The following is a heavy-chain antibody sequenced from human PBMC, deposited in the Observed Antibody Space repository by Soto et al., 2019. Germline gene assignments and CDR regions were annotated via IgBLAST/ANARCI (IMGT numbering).Heavy chain of an antibody. CDR3: AKSLHLGVTPEFDY. CDR1: GFTFDDYA. V-gene: IGHV3-9*01. Sequence: GGSLRLSCAASGFTFDDYAMHWVRQAPGKGLEWVSGISWNSGSIGYADPVKGRFTISRDNAKNSLYLQMNSLRAEDTALYYCAKSLHLGVTPEFDYWGQGTLVTVSS. D-gene: IGHD3-16*01. CDR2: ISWNSGSI. J-gene: IGHJ4*02.